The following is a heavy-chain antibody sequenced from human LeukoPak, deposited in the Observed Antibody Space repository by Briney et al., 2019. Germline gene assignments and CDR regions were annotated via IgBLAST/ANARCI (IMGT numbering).Heavy chain of an antibody. Sequence: SETLSLTCTVSGASISSYYWSWIRQPAGRGPEWIGRMYNNGRTIYNTSLKSQIPMSLNHTNNQLSLSLCSVTAADTAVYYCARDLWRQQLESSIRFDPWGQGALVTVSS. D-gene: IGHD6-13*01. CDR3: ARDLWRQQLESSIRFDP. J-gene: IGHJ5*02. CDR1: GASISSYY. V-gene: IGHV4-4*07. CDR2: MYNNGRT.